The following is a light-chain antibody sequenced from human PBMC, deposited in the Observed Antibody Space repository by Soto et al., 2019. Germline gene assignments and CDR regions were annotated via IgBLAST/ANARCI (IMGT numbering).Light chain of an antibody. V-gene: IGKV1-39*01. Sequence: DIQMTQSPSSLSASVGDRVTITCRASQTINSNLNWYQQKPGKAPNLLIYAASSLESGVPARFSGSGSGTHFTLTITGQQPEDFGTYYCQQTYSSLPITFRQGTRLEIK. CDR2: AAS. CDR3: QQTYSSLPIT. J-gene: IGKJ5*01. CDR1: QTINSN.